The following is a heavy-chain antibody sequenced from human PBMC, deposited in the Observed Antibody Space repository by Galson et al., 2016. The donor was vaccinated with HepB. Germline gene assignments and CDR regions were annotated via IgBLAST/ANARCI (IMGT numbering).Heavy chain of an antibody. CDR3: ARDYDILTGYYSFDY. CDR1: GFSFSFYT. D-gene: IGHD3-9*01. V-gene: IGHV3-21*01. CDR2: TSRSDSYI. J-gene: IGHJ4*02. Sequence: SLRLSCAASGFSFSFYTMNWVRQAPGKGLEWVSSTSRSDSYIYYADSVKGRFTISRDDAKNSLYLQMNSLRAEDTAVYFCARDYDILTGYYSFDYWGRGTLVTVSS.